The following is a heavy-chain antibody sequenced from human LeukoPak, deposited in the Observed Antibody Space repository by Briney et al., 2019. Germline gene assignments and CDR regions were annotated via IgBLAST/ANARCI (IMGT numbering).Heavy chain of an antibody. CDR1: GGSISSGGYS. J-gene: IGHJ3*02. D-gene: IGHD5-12*01. CDR3: ARGVGGYSGYEEGAFDI. CDR2: IYHSGST. V-gene: IGHV4-30-2*01. Sequence: PSQTLSLTCAVSGGSISSGGYSWSWIRQPPGKGLEWIGYIYHSGSTYYNPSLKSRVTISVDTSKNQFSLKLSSVTAADTAVYYCARGVGGYSGYEEGAFDIWGQGTMVTVSS.